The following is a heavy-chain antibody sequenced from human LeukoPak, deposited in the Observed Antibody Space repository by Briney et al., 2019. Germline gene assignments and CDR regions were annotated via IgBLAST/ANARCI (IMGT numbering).Heavy chain of an antibody. CDR2: IIPIFCTA. CDR3: ARETVGATYYFDY. CDR1: GGTFSSYA. D-gene: IGHD1-26*01. J-gene: IGHJ4*02. Sequence: ASVKVSCKASGGTFSSYAISWVRQAPGQGLEWMGGIIPIFCTANYAQKFQGRVTITTDESTSTAYMELSSLRSEDTAVYYCARETVGATYYFDYWGQGTLVTVSS. V-gene: IGHV1-69*05.